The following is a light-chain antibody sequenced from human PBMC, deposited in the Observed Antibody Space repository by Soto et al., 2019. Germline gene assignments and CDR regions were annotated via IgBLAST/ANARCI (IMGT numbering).Light chain of an antibody. CDR2: DAF. Sequence: EIVLTQSPATLSLSPWERATLSCRASQSVSNYLAWYQEKPGQAPRLLIYDAFNRATGIPARFSGSGSGTDVTLTISSLEPEDFAVYYCHQRSSWPITFGQGTRLEIK. J-gene: IGKJ5*01. CDR3: HQRSSWPIT. V-gene: IGKV3-11*01. CDR1: QSVSNY.